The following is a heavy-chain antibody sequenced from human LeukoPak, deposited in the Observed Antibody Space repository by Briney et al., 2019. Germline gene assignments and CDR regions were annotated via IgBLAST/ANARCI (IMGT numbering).Heavy chain of an antibody. CDR3: AKDGNDAFDI. J-gene: IGHJ3*02. CDR2: ISGSGGST. Sequence: PGGSLRLSCAASGFTFSSYAMSWVRQAPGKGLEWVSAISGSGGSTYYADSVKGRFPISRDNSKNTLYLQMNSRRAEDTAVYYCAKDGNDAFDIWGQGTMVTVSS. V-gene: IGHV3-23*01. CDR1: GFTFSSYA.